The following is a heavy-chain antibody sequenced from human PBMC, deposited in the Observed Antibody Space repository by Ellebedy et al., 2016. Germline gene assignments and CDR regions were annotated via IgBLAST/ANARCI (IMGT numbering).Heavy chain of an antibody. CDR2: IVVGSGNT. D-gene: IGHD1-26*01. CDR1: GFTFTSSA. CDR3: ARDHRYSGSYYYYYGMDV. Sequence: ASVKVSCKASGFTFTSSAMQWVRQARGQRLEWIGWIVVGSGNTNYAQKFHERVTITRDMSTGTAYMELSSLRSEDTAVYYCARDHRYSGSYYYYYGMDVWGQGTTVTVSS. V-gene: IGHV1-58*02. J-gene: IGHJ6*02.